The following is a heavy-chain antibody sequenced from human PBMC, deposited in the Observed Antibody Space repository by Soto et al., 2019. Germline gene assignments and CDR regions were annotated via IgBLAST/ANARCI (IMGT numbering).Heavy chain of an antibody. D-gene: IGHD1-26*01. CDR3: AKGQATGSFSPVDY. V-gene: IGHV3-23*01. J-gene: IGHJ4*02. CDR1: GFTFSSFA. CDR2: ITDNAYRT. Sequence: EVQLLDSGGGLVQPGGSLRLSCAASGFTFSSFAMSWVRQAPGKGLEWVSSITDNAYRTYYADSVKGRFTISRDNSKNTLFLQMSGLEAEDTAIYYCAKGQATGSFSPVDYWGQGTVVTVSS.